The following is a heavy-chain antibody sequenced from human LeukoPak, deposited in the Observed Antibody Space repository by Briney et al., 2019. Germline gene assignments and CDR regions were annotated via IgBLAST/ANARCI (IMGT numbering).Heavy chain of an antibody. CDR1: GFTFSSYA. CDR2: ISGSGGST. J-gene: IGHJ4*02. D-gene: IGHD6-19*01. V-gene: IGHV3-23*01. CDR3: ARGAYSSGWTTFDY. Sequence: GGSLRLSCAASGFTFSSYAMSWVRQAPGKGLEWVSLISGSGGSTYYADSVKGRFTISRDNSKNKLYVQMNSLRAEDTAVYYCARGAYSSGWTTFDYWGQGILVTVSS.